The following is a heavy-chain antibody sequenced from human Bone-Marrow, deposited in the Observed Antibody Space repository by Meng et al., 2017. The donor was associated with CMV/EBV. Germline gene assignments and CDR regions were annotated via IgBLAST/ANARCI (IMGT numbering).Heavy chain of an antibody. V-gene: IGHV3-7*01. CDR3: VRDEDCSDNYRGDAFEV. CDR2: IKHDGMKE. J-gene: IGHJ3*01. D-gene: IGHD2-15*01. CDR1: GFTFTNYW. Sequence: GESLKISCEASGFTFTNYWMSWVRQTPGRGLEWVANIKHDGMKEYYVDSVKGRFSISRDNAKKAIFLQMKKERADDTAVYYCVRDEDCSDNYRGDAFEVWGQGTVVAVSS.